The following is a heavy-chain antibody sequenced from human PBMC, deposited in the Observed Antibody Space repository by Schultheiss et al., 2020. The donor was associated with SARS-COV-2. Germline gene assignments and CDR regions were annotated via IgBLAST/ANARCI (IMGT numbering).Heavy chain of an antibody. CDR3: ARTLYSSSWYYFDF. CDR2: IYWDDDK. CDR1: GFSLSNARMG. J-gene: IGHJ4*02. Sequence: SGPTLVKPTQTLTLTCTFSGFSLSNARMGVSWIRQPPGKALEWLALIYWDDDKRYSPSLKTRLTIAKDTSKNQVVLTMTNMDPVDTATYYCARTLYSSSWYYFDFWGQGTLVTVSS. D-gene: IGHD6-13*01. V-gene: IGHV2-5*08.